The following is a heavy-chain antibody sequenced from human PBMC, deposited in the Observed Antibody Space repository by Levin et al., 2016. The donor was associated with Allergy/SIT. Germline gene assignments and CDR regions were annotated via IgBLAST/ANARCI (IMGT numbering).Heavy chain of an antibody. V-gene: IGHV2-5*01. J-gene: IGHJ4*02. CDR3: ALSTAMVAEYYFDY. CDR1: GFSLSTSGVG. CDR2: IYWNDDK. Sequence: SGPTLVKPTQTLTLTCTFSGFSLSTSGVGVGWIRQPPGKALEWLALIYWNDDKRYSPSLKSRLTITKDTSKNQVVLTMTNMDPVDTATYYCALSTAMVAEYYFDYWGQGTLVTVSS. D-gene: IGHD5-18*01.